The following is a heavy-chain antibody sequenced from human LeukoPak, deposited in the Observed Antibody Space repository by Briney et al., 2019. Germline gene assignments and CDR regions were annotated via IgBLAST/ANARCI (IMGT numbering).Heavy chain of an antibody. CDR1: GGSISSYY. D-gene: IGHD6-13*01. CDR3: ARAGGSSSWYVDWFDP. Sequence: SETLSLTCTVSGGSISSYYWSWLRQPPGKGLEGIGYIYYSGSTNYNPSLKSRVTISVDTSKNQFSLKLSSVTAADTAVYYCARAGGSSSWYVDWFDPWGQGTLVTVSS. CDR2: IYYSGST. V-gene: IGHV4-59*01. J-gene: IGHJ5*02.